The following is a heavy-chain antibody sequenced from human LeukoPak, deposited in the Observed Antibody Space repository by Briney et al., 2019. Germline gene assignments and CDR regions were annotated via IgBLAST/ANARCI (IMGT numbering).Heavy chain of an antibody. V-gene: IGHV3-21*01. J-gene: IGHJ6*03. Sequence: GGSLRLSCATSGFTFSSYSMNWVRQAPGKGLEWVSSISSSSSYIYYADSVKGRFTISRDNAKNSLYLQMNSLRAEDTAVYYCARVPSDYDFWSGHHMDVWGEGTTVTVSS. CDR2: ISSSSSYI. D-gene: IGHD3-3*01. CDR3: ARVPSDYDFWSGHHMDV. CDR1: GFTFSSYS.